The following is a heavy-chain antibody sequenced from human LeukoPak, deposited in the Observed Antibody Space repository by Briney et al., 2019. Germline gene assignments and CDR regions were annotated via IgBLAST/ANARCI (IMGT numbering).Heavy chain of an antibody. CDR3: ARAPGYCSSTSCYNLDY. D-gene: IGHD2-2*02. CDR2: INHSGST. J-gene: IGHJ4*02. CDR1: GGSFSGYY. Sequence: PSETLSLTCAVYGGSFSGYYWSWIRQPPGKGLEWFGEINHSGSTNYNPSLKSRVTISVDTSKNQFSLKLSSVTAADTAVYYCARAPGYCSSTSCYNLDYWGQGTLVTVSS. V-gene: IGHV4-34*01.